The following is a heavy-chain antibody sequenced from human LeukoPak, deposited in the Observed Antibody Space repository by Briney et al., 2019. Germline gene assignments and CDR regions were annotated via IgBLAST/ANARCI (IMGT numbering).Heavy chain of an antibody. V-gene: IGHV4-59*12. CDR3: ARVGVNDYDSSGSFDY. J-gene: IGHJ4*02. D-gene: IGHD3-22*01. Sequence: SETLSLTCTVSGGSISSYYWSWIRQPPGKGLEWIGYIYYSGSTNYNPSLKSRVTISVDTSKNQFSLKLSSVTAADTAVYYCARVGVNDYDSSGSFDYWGQGTLVTVSS. CDR1: GGSISSYY. CDR2: IYYSGST.